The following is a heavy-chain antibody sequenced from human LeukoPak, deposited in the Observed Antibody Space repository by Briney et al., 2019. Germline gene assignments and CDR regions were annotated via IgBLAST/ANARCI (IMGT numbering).Heavy chain of an antibody. D-gene: IGHD4-17*01. Sequence: GGSLRLSCAASGFTFKTHAMHWVRQAPGKGLEWVALISYDGTNEYYEDSVQGRFTISRDNSKSTLYLQMNSLRAEDAAVYYCAKDLSQIRPRYYFDSWGQGTLVTVSS. CDR3: AKDLSQIRPRYYFDS. J-gene: IGHJ4*02. CDR2: ISYDGTNE. CDR1: GFTFKTHA. V-gene: IGHV3-33*06.